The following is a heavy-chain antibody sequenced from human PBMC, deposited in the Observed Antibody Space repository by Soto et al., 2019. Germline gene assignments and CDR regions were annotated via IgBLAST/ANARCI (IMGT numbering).Heavy chain of an antibody. J-gene: IGHJ4*02. D-gene: IGHD2-21*01. V-gene: IGHV4-4*07. CDR2: IYTSGTT. CDR1: SDTITSYY. Sequence: SETLSLTCTVSSDTITSYYWNWIRQPAGKGLEWIGRIYTSGTTNYNPSLKSRVTMSVDTSKNQFSLKLNSVTAADTAVYYCARGIGVINFDYWGQGTLVTVSS. CDR3: ARGIGVINFDY.